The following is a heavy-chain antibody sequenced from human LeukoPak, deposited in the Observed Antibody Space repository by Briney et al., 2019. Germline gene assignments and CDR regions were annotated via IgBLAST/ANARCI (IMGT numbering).Heavy chain of an antibody. Sequence: GGSLRLSCAASGFTFTSHWMSWVRQAPGKGLEWVGRIRSKTAGGTTDYAAPVKGRITISRDDSKNTLYLQMNSLTTEDTAVYFCAHRDTSMVRFDYWGQGTLVTVSS. CDR1: GFTFTSHW. J-gene: IGHJ4*02. V-gene: IGHV3-15*01. CDR2: IRSKTAGGTT. CDR3: AHRDTSMVRFDY. D-gene: IGHD5-18*01.